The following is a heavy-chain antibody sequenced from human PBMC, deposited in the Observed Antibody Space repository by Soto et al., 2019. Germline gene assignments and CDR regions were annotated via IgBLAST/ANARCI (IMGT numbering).Heavy chain of an antibody. CDR1: GFTFSSYA. Sequence: PGGSLRLSCAASGFTFSSYAMSWVRQAPGKGLEWVSAISGSGGSTYYADSVKGRFTISRDNSKNTLYLQMNSLRAEDTAVYYCAKSPCSRFLEWLPRFDCWGQGTLGTVSS. CDR2: ISGSGGST. V-gene: IGHV3-23*01. D-gene: IGHD3-3*01. J-gene: IGHJ4*02. CDR3: AKSPCSRFLEWLPRFDC.